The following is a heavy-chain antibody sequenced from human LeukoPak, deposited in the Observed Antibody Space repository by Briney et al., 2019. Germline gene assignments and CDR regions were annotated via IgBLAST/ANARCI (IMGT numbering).Heavy chain of an antibody. CDR1: GFTFSNYE. D-gene: IGHD3-22*01. J-gene: IGHJ5*02. Sequence: GGSLRLSCAASGFTFSNYEMNWVRQAPGKGLEGISYISSSGGTIYYADSAKGRFTISRDNAKNSLYLQMNSLRVEDTAVYYCARVYYDTSGETWGQGTLVTVSS. V-gene: IGHV3-48*03. CDR3: ARVYYDTSGET. CDR2: ISSSGGTI.